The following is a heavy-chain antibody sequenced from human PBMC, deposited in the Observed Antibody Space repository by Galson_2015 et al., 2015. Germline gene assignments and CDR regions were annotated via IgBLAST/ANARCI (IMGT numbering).Heavy chain of an antibody. V-gene: IGHV3-7*01. CDR3: SSYLVS. CDR2: INQDGSER. J-gene: IGHJ5*01. D-gene: IGHD2-2*02. CDR1: GFIFSNDW. Sequence: SLRLSCAASGFIFSNDWMDWVRQAPGKGLEWVANINQDGSERNYVDSVKGRFTVSRDNVKNLSYLHMNSLRVEDTAVYYCSSYLVSWGQGTLVTVSS.